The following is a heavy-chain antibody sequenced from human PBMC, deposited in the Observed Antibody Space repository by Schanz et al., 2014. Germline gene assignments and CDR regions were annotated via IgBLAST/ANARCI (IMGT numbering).Heavy chain of an antibody. Sequence: EVQLVESGGGLVKPGGSLRLSCAASTSIFNHAWMSWVRQAPGKGLEWLGRIKSKTDGETKDYAAPVKGRFSISRDDSQSSLYLQMNSLKIEDTAVYYCATASAPVREAGGGAAFHLWGQGTVVTVSP. CDR1: TSIFNHAW. V-gene: IGHV3-15*01. CDR3: ATASAPVREAGGGAAFHL. J-gene: IGHJ5*02. D-gene: IGHD6-13*01. CDR2: IKSKTDGETK.